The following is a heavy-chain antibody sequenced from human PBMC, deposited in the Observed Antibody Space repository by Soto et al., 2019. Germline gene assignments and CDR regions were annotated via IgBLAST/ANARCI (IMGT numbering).Heavy chain of an antibody. V-gene: IGHV4-31*03. CDR3: ARDSGSYFNWFDP. CDR1: GGSISSGGYY. Sequence: SETLSLTCTVSGGSISSGGYYWSWIRQHPGKGLEWIGYIYYSGSTYYNPSLKSRVTISVDTSKNQFSLKLSSVTAADTAVYYCARDSGSYFNWFDPWGQGTLVTVSS. CDR2: IYYSGST. D-gene: IGHD1-26*01. J-gene: IGHJ5*02.